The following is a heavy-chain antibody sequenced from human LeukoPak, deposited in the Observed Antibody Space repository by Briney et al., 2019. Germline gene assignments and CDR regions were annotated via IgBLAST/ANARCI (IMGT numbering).Heavy chain of an antibody. CDR2: IKSKIEGGTT. CDR3: SSNMVE. J-gene: IGHJ4*02. Sequence: PGGSLRLSCAASGFTFSHAWMSWVRQAPGKGLEWVGRIKSKIEGGTTDYAAPVKGRSTISRDDSKNTLYLQMNSLKTEDTAEYYCSSNMVEWGQGTLVTVSS. CDR1: GFTFSHAW. V-gene: IGHV3-15*01. D-gene: IGHD4/OR15-4a*01.